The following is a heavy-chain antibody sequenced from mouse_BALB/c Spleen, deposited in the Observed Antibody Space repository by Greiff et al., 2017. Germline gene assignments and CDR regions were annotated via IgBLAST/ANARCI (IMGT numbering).Heavy chain of an antibody. CDR1: GFTFSSYA. J-gene: IGHJ4*01. Sequence: EVKVVESGGGLVKPGGSLKLSCAASGFTFSSYAMSWVRQTPEKRLEWVASISSGGSTYYPDSVKGRFTISRDNARNILYLQMSSLRSEDTAMYYCAREYFDYWGQGTSVTVSS. CDR3: AREYFDY. CDR2: ISSGGST. V-gene: IGHV5-6-5*01.